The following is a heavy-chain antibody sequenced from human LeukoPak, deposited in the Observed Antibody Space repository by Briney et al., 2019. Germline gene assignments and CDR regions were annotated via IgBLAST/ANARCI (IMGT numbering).Heavy chain of an antibody. V-gene: IGHV4-34*01. Sequence: SETLSLTCAVYGGSFSGYYWSWIRQPPGKGLEWIGEINHSGSTNYNPSLKSRVTISVDTSKNQFSLKLSSVTAADTAVYYCARGPRSWELLGGSDYWGQGTLVTVSS. CDR1: GGSFSGYY. CDR3: ARGPRSWELLGGSDY. J-gene: IGHJ4*02. D-gene: IGHD1-26*01. CDR2: INHSGST.